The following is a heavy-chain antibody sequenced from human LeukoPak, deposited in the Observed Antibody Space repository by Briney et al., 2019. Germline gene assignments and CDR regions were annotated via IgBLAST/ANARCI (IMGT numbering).Heavy chain of an antibody. CDR1: GFTFSSYS. D-gene: IGHD5-18*01. V-gene: IGHV3-48*04. CDR2: ISSSSSTI. J-gene: IGHJ6*02. Sequence: GGSLRLSCAASGFTFSSYSMNWVRQAPGKGLEWVSYISSSSSTIYYADSVKGRFTISRDNAKNSLYLQMNSLRAEDTAVYYCARAGRGYSYGYGMDVWGQGTTVTVSS. CDR3: ARAGRGYSYGYGMDV.